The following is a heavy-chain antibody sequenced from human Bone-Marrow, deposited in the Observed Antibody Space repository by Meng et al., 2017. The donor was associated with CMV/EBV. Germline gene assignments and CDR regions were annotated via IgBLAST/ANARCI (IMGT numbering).Heavy chain of an antibody. CDR2: TYYRSKWYN. CDR1: GDSVSSNSAA. CDR3: ARESQDGPSTVTAGWDDAFGI. Sequence: SCAISGDSVSSNSAAWNWIRQSPSRGLEWLGRTYYRSKWYNDYAVSVKSRITINPDTSKNQFSLQLNSVTPEDTAVYYCARESQDGPSTVTAGWDDAFGIWGQGTMVTVSS. J-gene: IGHJ3*02. D-gene: IGHD4-11*01. V-gene: IGHV6-1*01.